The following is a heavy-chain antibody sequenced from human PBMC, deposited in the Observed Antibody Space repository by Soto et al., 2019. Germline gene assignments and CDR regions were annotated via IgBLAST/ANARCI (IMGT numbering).Heavy chain of an antibody. CDR1: GGSISSGGYY. J-gene: IGHJ5*01. CDR3: ARGRYCLTGRCFPNWFDS. D-gene: IGHD7-27*01. V-gene: IGHV4-31*03. CDR2: IYYSGST. Sequence: SETLSLTCTVSGGSISSGGYYWSWIRQHPGKGLEWIGYIYYSGSTYYNPSLKSRVTISVDTSKNQFSLNVTSVTAADTAVYFCARGRYCLTGRCFPNWFDSWGQGALVTVSS.